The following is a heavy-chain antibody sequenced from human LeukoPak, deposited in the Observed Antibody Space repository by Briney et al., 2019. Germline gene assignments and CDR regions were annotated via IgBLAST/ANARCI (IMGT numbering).Heavy chain of an antibody. V-gene: IGHV1-2*02. CDR2: INPNSGGT. J-gene: IGHJ3*02. D-gene: IGHD4-17*01. CDR1: GYTFTGYY. Sequence: GASVKVSCKASGYTFTGYYMHWVRQAPGQGLEWMGWINPNSGGTNYAQKFQGRVTMTRDTSISTAYMELSRLRSDDTAVYYCARVGSRDLYGDYGSFAFDIWGQGTMVTVSS. CDR3: ARVGSRDLYGDYGSFAFDI.